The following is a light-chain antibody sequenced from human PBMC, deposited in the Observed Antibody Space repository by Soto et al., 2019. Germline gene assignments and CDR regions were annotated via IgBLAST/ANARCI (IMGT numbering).Light chain of an antibody. CDR1: QSISSHS. CDR3: QRDN. CDR2: AAS. V-gene: IGKV3-20*01. Sequence: EIVLTQSPGTLSLSPGERATLSCRVSQSISSHSLAWYQHKPGQPPRLLIYAASSRATGVPDRFSGSGSGTDFTLSISRLEPEDFAVYYCQRDNFGQGTKLEIE. J-gene: IGKJ2*01.